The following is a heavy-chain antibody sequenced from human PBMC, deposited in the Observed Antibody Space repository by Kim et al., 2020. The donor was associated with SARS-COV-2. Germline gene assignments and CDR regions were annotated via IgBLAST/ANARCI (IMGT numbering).Heavy chain of an antibody. D-gene: IGHD3-10*01. V-gene: IGHV4-59*08. Sequence: SETLSLTCTVSGGSISSYYWSWIRQPPGKGLEWIGYIYYSGSTNYNPSLKSRVTISVDTSKNQFSLKLSSVTAADTAVYYCSRLEYGSGSVNFDYWGQGT. CDR1: GGSISSYY. J-gene: IGHJ4*02. CDR3: SRLEYGSGSVNFDY. CDR2: IYYSGST.